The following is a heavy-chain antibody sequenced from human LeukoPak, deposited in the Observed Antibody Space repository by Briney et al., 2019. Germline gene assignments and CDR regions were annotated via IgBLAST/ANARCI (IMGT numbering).Heavy chain of an antibody. CDR2: IKQDGSEK. D-gene: IGHD3-3*01. CDR3: ARDRGITIFGVVVYPDY. CDR1: GFTFSSYW. V-gene: IGHV3-7*01. Sequence: GGSLRLSCAVSGFTFSSYWMNWVRQAPGKGLEWVANIKQDGSEKYYVDSVKGRFTISRDNAKNSLYLQMNSPRAEDTAVYYCARDRGITIFGVVVYPDYWGQGTLVTVSS. J-gene: IGHJ4*02.